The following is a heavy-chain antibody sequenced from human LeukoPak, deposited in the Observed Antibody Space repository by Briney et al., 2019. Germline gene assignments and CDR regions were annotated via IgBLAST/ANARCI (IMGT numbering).Heavy chain of an antibody. J-gene: IGHJ4*02. D-gene: IGHD4-17*01. CDR2: IWYDGSNK. CDR3: ARDTGHYGYYFDY. Sequence: SCKASGGTFSSYGMHWVRQAPGKGLEWVAVIWYDGSNKYYADSVKGRFTISRDNSKNTLYLQMNSLRAEDTAVYYCARDTGHYGYYFDYWGQGTLVTVSS. V-gene: IGHV3-33*01. CDR1: GGTFSSYG.